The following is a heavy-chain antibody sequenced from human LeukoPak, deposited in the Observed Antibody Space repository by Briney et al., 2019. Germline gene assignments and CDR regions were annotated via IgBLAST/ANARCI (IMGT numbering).Heavy chain of an antibody. D-gene: IGHD6-13*01. CDR1: GGSISSGDYY. CDR2: IYYSGST. V-gene: IGHV4-30-4*08. CDR3: ARGPSAVAFDY. Sequence: PSQTLSHTCTVSGGSISSGDYYWSWIRQPPGKGLEWIGYIYYSGSTYYNPSLKSRVTISVDTSKNQFSLKLSSVTAADTAVYYCARGPSAVAFDYWGQGTLVTVSS. J-gene: IGHJ4*02.